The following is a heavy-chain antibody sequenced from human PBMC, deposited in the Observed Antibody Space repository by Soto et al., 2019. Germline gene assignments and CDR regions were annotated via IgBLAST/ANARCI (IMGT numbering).Heavy chain of an antibody. CDR2: LRNVGDT. J-gene: IGHJ6*02. CDR3: ARGAKNIYAMDI. V-gene: IGHV3-13*01. Sequence: SLRLSCAASGFSLSHYDMYWVRQGTGKGLEWVSTLRNVGDTYFSDSVKGRFTISRDDAKNTLYLQMNGLRVDDTAVYYCARGAKNIYAMDIWGQGTTVTVSS. CDR1: GFSLSHYD.